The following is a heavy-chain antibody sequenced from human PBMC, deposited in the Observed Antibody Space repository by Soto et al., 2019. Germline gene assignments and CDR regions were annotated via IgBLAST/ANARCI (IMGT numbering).Heavy chain of an antibody. CDR3: ANSPPVAGNFDY. J-gene: IGHJ4*02. D-gene: IGHD6-19*01. Sequence: GGSLRLSCAASGFTFSSYGMHWVRQAPGKGLEWVAVISYDGSNKYYADSVKGRFTISRDNSKNTLYLQMNSLRAEDTAVYYCANSPPVAGNFDYWGQGTLVTVSS. V-gene: IGHV3-30*18. CDR2: ISYDGSNK. CDR1: GFTFSSYG.